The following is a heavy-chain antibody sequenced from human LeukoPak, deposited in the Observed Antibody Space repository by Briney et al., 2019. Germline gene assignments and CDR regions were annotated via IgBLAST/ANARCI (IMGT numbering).Heavy chain of an antibody. J-gene: IGHJ5*02. CDR2: INPNSGGT. D-gene: IGHD1-14*01. CDR1: GYTFTGYY. Sequence: ASVKVSCKASGYTFTGYYMHWVRQAPGQGLEWMGWINPNSGGTNYAQKFQGRVTMTRDTSISTAYMELSRLRSHDTAVYYCARNRAVSRNWFDPWGRGTLVTVSS. V-gene: IGHV1-2*02. CDR3: ARNRAVSRNWFDP.